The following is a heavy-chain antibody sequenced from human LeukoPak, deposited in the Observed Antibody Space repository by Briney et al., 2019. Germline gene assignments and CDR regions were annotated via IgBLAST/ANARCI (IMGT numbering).Heavy chain of an antibody. J-gene: IGHJ4*02. Sequence: SVKVSCKASGGTFSSYTISWVRQAPGQGLEWMGRIIPILGIANYAQKFQGRVTITADKSTSTAYMELSSLRSEDMAVYYCARGIAVAGGPDYWGQGTLVTVSS. CDR1: GGTFSSYT. CDR2: IIPILGIA. D-gene: IGHD6-19*01. CDR3: ARGIAVAGGPDY. V-gene: IGHV1-69*02.